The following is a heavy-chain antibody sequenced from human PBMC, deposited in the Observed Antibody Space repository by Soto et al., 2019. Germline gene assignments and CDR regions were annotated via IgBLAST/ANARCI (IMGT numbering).Heavy chain of an antibody. V-gene: IGHV3-23*01. CDR1: GFTFSTYA. D-gene: IGHD2-15*01. Sequence: EVQLLESGGGLVQPGGSLTLSCAASGFTFSTYAMTWVRQAPGKGLEWVSTISDSDGSTYYADSVKGRFTISRDNSKNTVYLQMNSLRAEDTAVYYCAKEVEGGWYYFDYCGQGTLVTVSS. J-gene: IGHJ4*02. CDR3: AKEVEGGWYYFDY. CDR2: ISDSDGST.